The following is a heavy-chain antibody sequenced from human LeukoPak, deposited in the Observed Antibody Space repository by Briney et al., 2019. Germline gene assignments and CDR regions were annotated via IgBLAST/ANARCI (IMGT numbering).Heavy chain of an antibody. CDR2: LSGTRDSRGA. CDR3: AKTRSSSSHYFDFMDV. CDR1: GFTFSRSA. D-gene: IGHD6-6*01. J-gene: IGHJ6*03. V-gene: IGHV3-23*01. Sequence: GGSLRLSCAASGFTFSRSAMTWVRQAPGKGLEWVASLSGTRDSRGAIYADSVKGRFTISRDDSKSTLFLRMNRLTAEDTAIYYCAKTRSSSSHYFDFMDVWDKGVTVTFSS.